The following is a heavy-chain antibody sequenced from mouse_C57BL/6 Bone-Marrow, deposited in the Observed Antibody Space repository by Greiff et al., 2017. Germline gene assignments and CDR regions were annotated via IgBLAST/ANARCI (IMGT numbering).Heavy chain of an antibody. Sequence: VQLQQSGAELARPGASVKLSCKASGYTFTSYGISWVKQRTGQGLEWIGEIYPRSGNTYYNEKFKGKATLTADKSSSTAYMELRSLISEDSAVYFCARIPDSWFAYWGQGTLVTVSA. V-gene: IGHV1-81*01. D-gene: IGHD2-4*01. CDR3: ARIPDSWFAY. CDR1: GYTFTSYG. CDR2: IYPRSGNT. J-gene: IGHJ3*01.